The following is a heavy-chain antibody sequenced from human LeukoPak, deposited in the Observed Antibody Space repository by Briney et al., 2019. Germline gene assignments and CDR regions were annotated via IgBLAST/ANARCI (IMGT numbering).Heavy chain of an antibody. Sequence: ASVKVSCKASGGTFSSYAISWVRQAPGQGLEWMGWINAGSGNTKYSQKFQGRVTITRDTSASTAYMELSSLRSEDTAVYYCAGNIAAAGTSQFGYWGQGTLVTVSS. CDR3: AGNIAAAGTSQFGY. CDR2: INAGSGNT. V-gene: IGHV1-3*01. CDR1: GGTFSSYA. D-gene: IGHD6-13*01. J-gene: IGHJ4*02.